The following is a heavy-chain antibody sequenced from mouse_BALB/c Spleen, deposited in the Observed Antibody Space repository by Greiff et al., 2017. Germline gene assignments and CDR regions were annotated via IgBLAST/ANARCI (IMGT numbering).Heavy chain of an antibody. D-gene: IGHD3-2*02. Sequence: EVQLVESGGGLVQPGGSRKLSCAASGFTFSSFGMHWVRQAPEKGLEWVAYISSGSSTIYYADTVKGRFTISRDNPKNTLFLQMTSLRSEDTAMYYCARSRLTTSSWFAYWGQGTLVTVS. CDR1: GFTFSSFG. CDR2: ISSGSSTI. CDR3: ARSRLTTSSWFAY. J-gene: IGHJ3*01. V-gene: IGHV5-17*02.